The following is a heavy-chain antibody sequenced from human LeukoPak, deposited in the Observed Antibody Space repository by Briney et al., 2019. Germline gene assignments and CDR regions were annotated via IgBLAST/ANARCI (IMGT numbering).Heavy chain of an antibody. CDR2: ISGSGGST. CDR1: GFTFSSYA. D-gene: IGHD2-2*03. Sequence: GDSLTLPCAASGFTFSSYAMSCVRQAPGKRLEWFSAISGSGGSTYYADYVKGLFTIYRDNSNNTLYLQMNRLRAEDTAVYYCVGVGYCSSTSCTWGQGTLVTVSS. J-gene: IGHJ4*02. V-gene: IGHV3-23*01. CDR3: VGVGYCSSTSCT.